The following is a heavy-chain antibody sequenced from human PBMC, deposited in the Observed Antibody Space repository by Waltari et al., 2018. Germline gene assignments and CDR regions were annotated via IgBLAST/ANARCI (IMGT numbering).Heavy chain of an antibody. CDR1: GFDFYDYA. CDR3: AASRGVYWYFDF. D-gene: IGHD3-16*01. V-gene: IGHV3-9*01. Sequence: EVQLVESGGGLVQPGRSLRLSCAASGFDFYDYAMHWVRQVPGKGLEWVSVVSWSGATVVYADSVNGRFAISRDNAKNSLYLQMNSLRVEDTAFYYCAASRGVYWYFDFWGRGTLVSVSS. J-gene: IGHJ2*01. CDR2: VSWSGATV.